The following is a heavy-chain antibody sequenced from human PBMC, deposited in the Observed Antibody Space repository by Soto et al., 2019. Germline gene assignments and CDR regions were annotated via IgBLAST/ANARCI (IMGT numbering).Heavy chain of an antibody. V-gene: IGHV3-23*01. CDR1: GFTFSSYA. D-gene: IGHD3-22*01. CDR3: PKGGRLNLLVVVPPAFDI. J-gene: IGHJ3*02. Sequence: GWYLRLSCAASGFTFSSYAMSWVRHAPGKGLEWVSAISGSGGSTYYADSVKGRFTISRDNSKNTLYLQMNSLRAEDTDVYYCPKGGRLNLLVVVPPAFDIWGQGTMVTVSS. CDR2: ISGSGGST.